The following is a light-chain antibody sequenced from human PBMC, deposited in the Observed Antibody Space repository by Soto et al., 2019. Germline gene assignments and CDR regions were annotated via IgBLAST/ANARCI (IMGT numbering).Light chain of an antibody. CDR3: KSFDPAVV. J-gene: IGLJ3*02. V-gene: IGLV6-57*03. CDR1: SGSIASNY. Sequence: NFMLTQPHSVSESPGKTVTISCTRTSGSIASNYVQWYQQRPGSAPTIVIYEDNQRPSGVPDRFSGSIDSSSNSASLTISGLKTEYEADYYCKSFDPAVVFGGGTKLTVL. CDR2: EDN.